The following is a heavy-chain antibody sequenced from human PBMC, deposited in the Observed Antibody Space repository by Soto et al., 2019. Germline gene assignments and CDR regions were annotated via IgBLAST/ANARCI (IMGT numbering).Heavy chain of an antibody. D-gene: IGHD3-10*01. CDR1: GCSISSYY. J-gene: IGHJ4*02. Sequence: PSDTLSLTCPVSGCSISSYYWSLIRQPAGKALEWIGHIYTSGSTNYNPSLQSRVTRSVDTSKNQFSLKLSSVTAADTAVYYCARAVRLYYYGSGSYYNAGFDYWGQGTLVTVSS. V-gene: IGHV4-4*07. CDR2: IYTSGST. CDR3: ARAVRLYYYGSGSYYNAGFDY.